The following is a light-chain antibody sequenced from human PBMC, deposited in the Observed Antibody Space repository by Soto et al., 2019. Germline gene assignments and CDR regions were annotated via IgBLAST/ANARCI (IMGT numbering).Light chain of an antibody. CDR2: GAS. CDR1: QTVSHDY. J-gene: IGKJ1*01. Sequence: EIVLTQSPGTLSLSPGERATLSCRASQTVSHDYLAWYRHKPGQPPRLLIYGASSRASGIPDRISGSGSGTDFTLNIGGLEPDDFAVYYCQQFAIAPWTFGQGTKVEIK. CDR3: QQFAIAPWT. V-gene: IGKV3-20*01.